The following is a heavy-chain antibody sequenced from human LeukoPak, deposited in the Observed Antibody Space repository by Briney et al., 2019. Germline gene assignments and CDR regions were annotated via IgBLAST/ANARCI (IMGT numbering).Heavy chain of an antibody. CDR2: ISGSGGST. CDR3: AKGCVWGSPLWPYDAFDI. J-gene: IGHJ3*02. V-gene: IGHV3-23*01. D-gene: IGHD3-16*01. CDR1: GFTFSSYA. Sequence: GGSLRLSCAASGFTFSSYAMSWVRQAPGKGLEWVSAISGSGGSTYYADSVKGRFTISRDNSKNTLYLQMNSLRAEDTAVYYCAKGCVWGSPLWPYDAFDIWGQGTMVTVSS.